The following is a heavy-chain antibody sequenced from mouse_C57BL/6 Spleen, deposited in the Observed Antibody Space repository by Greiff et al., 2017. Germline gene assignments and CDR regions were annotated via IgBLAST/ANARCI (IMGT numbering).Heavy chain of an antibody. CDR1: GYTFTSYW. V-gene: IGHV1-5*01. Sequence: VQLQQSGTVLARPGASVKMSCKTSGYTFTSYWMHWVKQRPGQGLEWIGAIYPGNSVTSYNQKFKGTAKLTAVTSAGTAYMQLSSLTYERSAVYYGRKRAGCTGYDFGDWGQGTTLTVSS. CDR2: IYPGNSVT. CDR3: RKRAGCTGYDFGD. J-gene: IGHJ2*01. D-gene: IGHD2-14*01.